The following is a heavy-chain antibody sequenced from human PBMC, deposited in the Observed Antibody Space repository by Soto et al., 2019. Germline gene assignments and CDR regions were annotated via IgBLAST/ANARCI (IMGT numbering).Heavy chain of an antibody. Sequence: QVQLVQSGAEVKKPGASVKVSCKASGYTFTSYGISWVRQAPGQGLEWMGWISAYNGNTNYAQKLQGRVTMTTDTSTSTAYMELRSLRSDDTAVYYCARDRQYCSSTSCYYWFDPWGQGTLVTVSS. CDR2: ISAYNGNT. V-gene: IGHV1-18*01. CDR3: ARDRQYCSSTSCYYWFDP. J-gene: IGHJ5*02. D-gene: IGHD2-2*01. CDR1: GYTFTSYG.